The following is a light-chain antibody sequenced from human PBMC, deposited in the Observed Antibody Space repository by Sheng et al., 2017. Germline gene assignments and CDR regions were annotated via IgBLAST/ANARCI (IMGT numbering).Light chain of an antibody. J-gene: IGKJ4*01. CDR1: QSIGSW. Sequence: DIQMTQSPSTLSASVGDRVTITCRASQSIGSWLAWYQQKPGKAPKLLIYKASILESVVPSRFSGSGSGTEFTLTISSLQPDDFATYYCQQYDNDPLTFGGGTEVEIK. V-gene: IGKV1-5*03. CDR2: KAS. CDR3: QQYDNDPLT.